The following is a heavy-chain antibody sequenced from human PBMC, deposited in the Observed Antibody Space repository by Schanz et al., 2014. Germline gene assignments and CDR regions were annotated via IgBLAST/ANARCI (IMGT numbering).Heavy chain of an antibody. CDR3: ARGRRTGLNFLDY. V-gene: IGHV3-21*02. D-gene: IGHD4-17*01. CDR1: GFTVSAYS. CDR2: ISSSGGHI. Sequence: EVQVVESGGGLVRPGGSLRLSCSGFTVSAYSANWVRQAPGKGLEWVSSISSSGGHIYYADSVKGRFTISRDNARNSLHLQMNSLRAEDTAIYYCARGRRTGLNFLDYWGQGTLVAVSA. J-gene: IGHJ4*02.